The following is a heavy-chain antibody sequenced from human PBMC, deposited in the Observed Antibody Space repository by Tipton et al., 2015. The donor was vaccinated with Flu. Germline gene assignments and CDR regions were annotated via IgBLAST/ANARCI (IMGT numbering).Heavy chain of an antibody. CDR2: ISHSGRT. CDR3: ARDRSRNAFDI. Sequence: LRLSCTVSDYSISSGYYWGWIRQPPGKGLEWIGCISHSGRTYYNPSLKSRVTISVDTSKKQFSLKLSSVTAADMAVYYCARDRSRNAFDIWGQGTMVTVSS. V-gene: IGHV4-38-2*02. CDR1: DYSISSGYY. J-gene: IGHJ3*02.